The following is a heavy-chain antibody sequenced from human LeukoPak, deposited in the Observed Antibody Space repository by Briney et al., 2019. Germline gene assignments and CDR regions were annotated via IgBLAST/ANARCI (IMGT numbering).Heavy chain of an antibody. CDR2: FDPEDGET. CDR1: GYTLTELS. CDR3: ANMVVTASHFFDGFDM. Sequence: ASVKVSCKVSGYTLTELSMHWVRQAPGKGLEWMGGFDPEDGETIYAQKFQGRVTMTEDTSTDTAYMELSSLSSEDTAVYYCANMVVTASHFFDGFDMWGQGTMVTVSS. J-gene: IGHJ3*02. D-gene: IGHD2-21*02. V-gene: IGHV1-24*01.